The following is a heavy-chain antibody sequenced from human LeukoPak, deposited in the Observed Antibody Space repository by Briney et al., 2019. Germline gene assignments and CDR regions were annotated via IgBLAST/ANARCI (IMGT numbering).Heavy chain of an antibody. Sequence: ASVKVSCKASGYTFTSYNMHWGRQAPGQGLEWMGIINPSGGSTSYAQKFQGRVTMTRDTSPSTVYMELSTLSSEDTAVYYCARDRDSSGWFDYPGQGTLVTVSS. V-gene: IGHV1-46*01. CDR3: ARDRDSSGWFDY. J-gene: IGHJ4*02. CDR2: INPSGGST. D-gene: IGHD6-19*01. CDR1: GYTFTSYN.